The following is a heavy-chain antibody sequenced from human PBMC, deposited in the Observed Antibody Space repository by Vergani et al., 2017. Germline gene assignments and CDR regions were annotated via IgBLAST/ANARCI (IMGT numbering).Heavy chain of an antibody. CDR1: GGTFSSYA. Sequence: QVQLVQSGAEVKKPGSSVKVSCKASGGTFSSYAISWVRQAPGQGLEWMGGIIPIFGTANYAQKFQGRVTITADEATSTAYLELSSLRSEDSAVYYGAREGGQLVRFLRSYGMDVWGQGP. CDR2: IIPIFGTA. V-gene: IGHV1-69*01. D-gene: IGHD6-6*01. CDR3: AREGGQLVRFLRSYGMDV. J-gene: IGHJ6*02.